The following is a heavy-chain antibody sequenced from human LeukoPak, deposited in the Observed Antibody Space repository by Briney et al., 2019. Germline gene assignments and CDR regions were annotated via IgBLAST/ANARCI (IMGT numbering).Heavy chain of an antibody. J-gene: IGHJ3*02. Sequence: ASVKVSCKVSGYTFTSYYMHWVRQAPGQGLEAMGWINPNSGGTNYAQKFQGWVTMTRDTSISTAYMEQSRLRSDDTAVYYCARVGGRFGEYAFDIWGQGTMVTVSS. CDR1: GYTFTSYY. V-gene: IGHV1-2*04. CDR2: INPNSGGT. D-gene: IGHD3-10*01. CDR3: ARVGGRFGEYAFDI.